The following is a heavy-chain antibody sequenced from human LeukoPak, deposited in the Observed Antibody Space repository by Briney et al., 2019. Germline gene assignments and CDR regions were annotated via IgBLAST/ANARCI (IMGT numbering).Heavy chain of an antibody. CDR2: IYPGDSDT. J-gene: IGHJ4*02. Sequence: GESLKISCKGSGCSFTSYWIGWVRQMPGKGLEWMGIIYPGDSDTRYSPSFQGQVTISADKSISTAYLQWSSLKASDTAMYYCARGGSGMIVVDYFDYWGQGTLVTVSS. CDR1: GCSFTSYW. V-gene: IGHV5-51*01. CDR3: ARGGSGMIVVDYFDY. D-gene: IGHD3-22*01.